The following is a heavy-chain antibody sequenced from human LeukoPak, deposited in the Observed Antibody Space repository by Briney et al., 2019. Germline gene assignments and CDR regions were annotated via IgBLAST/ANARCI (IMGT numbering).Heavy chain of an antibody. CDR2: INDDGRRT. D-gene: IGHD4-17*01. CDR1: GFTFSSYW. CDR3: ARDLQATVTTNGWGFDL. V-gene: IGHV3-74*01. Sequence: PGGSLRLSCAASGFTFSSYWMHWLRHGPGKGLVWVSRINDDGRRTSYADSVKGRFTISRDNAKNTLYLQMNSLRAEDTAVYYSARDLQATVTTNGWGFDLWGRGTLVTVSS. J-gene: IGHJ2*01.